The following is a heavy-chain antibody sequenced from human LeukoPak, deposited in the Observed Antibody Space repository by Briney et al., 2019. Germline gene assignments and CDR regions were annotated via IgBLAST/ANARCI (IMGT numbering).Heavy chain of an antibody. J-gene: IGHJ4*02. CDR2: INPHSGNT. CDR3: ATGEAFTGSFDF. D-gene: IGHD3-10*01. Sequence: ASVKVSCKTSGYTFNIFAITLVRQAPGRGLEWMGWINPHSGNTNSAQKVKGRVTLTTDTSTRTAYMELRSLTSDDTAMYYCATGEAFTGSFDFWGQGTVVAVSS. CDR1: GYTFNIFA. V-gene: IGHV1-18*01.